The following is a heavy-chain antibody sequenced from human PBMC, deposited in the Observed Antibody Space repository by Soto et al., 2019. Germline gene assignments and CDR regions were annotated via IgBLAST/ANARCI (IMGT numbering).Heavy chain of an antibody. CDR3: AREQHDPYDASGYYFDWFDP. J-gene: IGHJ5*02. CDR1: GGTFSNYG. CDR2: VIPLFGAA. Sequence: RASVKVSCKASGGTFSNYGINWVRQAPGQGLEWMGGVIPLFGAANYAQKFQGRVTITADASTSMVYMQLSSLRSEDTAVYYCAREQHDPYDASGYYFDWFDPWGQGTLVTVSS. D-gene: IGHD3-22*01. V-gene: IGHV1-69*13.